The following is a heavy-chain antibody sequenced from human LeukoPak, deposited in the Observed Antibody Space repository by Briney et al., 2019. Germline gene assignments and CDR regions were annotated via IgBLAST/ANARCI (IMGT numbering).Heavy chain of an antibody. J-gene: IGHJ6*03. CDR3: ARRGGDYHYYYYYMDV. Sequence: HPGGSLRLSCAASGFTFSSYGMHWVRQAPGKGLEWVAVISYDGSNKYYADSVKGRFTISRDNSKNTLYLQMNSLRAEDTAVYYCARRGGDYHYYYYYMDVWGKGTTVTVSS. CDR2: ISYDGSNK. CDR1: GFTFSSYG. D-gene: IGHD4-17*01. V-gene: IGHV3-30*03.